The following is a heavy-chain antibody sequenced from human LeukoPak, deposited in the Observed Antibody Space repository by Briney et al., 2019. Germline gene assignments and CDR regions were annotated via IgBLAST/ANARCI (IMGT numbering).Heavy chain of an antibody. CDR2: IYYTGST. Sequence: KPSETLSLTCTVSGGSISSYYWSWIRQPPGKGLEWCGYIYYTGSTNYNPSLRSRVTISVDTSKNQFSLKLSSVTAADTAVYYCARATTGEPYSWFDPWGQGTLVTVSS. D-gene: IGHD7-27*01. CDR1: GGSISSYY. V-gene: IGHV4-59*01. CDR3: ARATTGEPYSWFDP. J-gene: IGHJ5*02.